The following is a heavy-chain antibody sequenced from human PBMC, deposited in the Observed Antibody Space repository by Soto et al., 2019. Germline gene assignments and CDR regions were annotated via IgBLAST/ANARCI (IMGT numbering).Heavy chain of an antibody. V-gene: IGHV4-59*01. CDR2: IYYSGST. J-gene: IGHJ4*02. Sequence: SETLSLTCTVSGGSISSYYWSWIRQPPGKGLEWIGYIYYSGSTNYNPSLKSRVTISVDTSKNQFSLKLSSVTAADTAVYYCARGVRRVPAAPALDYWGQGTLVTVSS. D-gene: IGHD2-2*01. CDR1: GGSISSYY. CDR3: ARGVRRVPAAPALDY.